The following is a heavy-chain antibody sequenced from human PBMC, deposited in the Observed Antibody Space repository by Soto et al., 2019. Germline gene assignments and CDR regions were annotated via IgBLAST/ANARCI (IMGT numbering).Heavy chain of an antibody. Sequence: PSETLSLTCTVSGGSISSYYWSWIRQPPGKGLEWIGYIYYSGSTNYNPSLKSRVTISVDTSKNQFSLKLSSVTAADTAVYYCAREGAAAGNYFDYWGERTLVTVSS. D-gene: IGHD6-13*01. CDR3: AREGAAAGNYFDY. V-gene: IGHV4-59*01. CDR2: IYYSGST. CDR1: GGSISSYY. J-gene: IGHJ4*02.